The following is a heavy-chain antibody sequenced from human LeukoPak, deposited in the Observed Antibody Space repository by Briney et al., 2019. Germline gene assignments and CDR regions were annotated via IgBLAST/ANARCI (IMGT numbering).Heavy chain of an antibody. CDR1: GFTFSSYG. Sequence: PGRSLRLSCAASGFTFSSYGMHWVRQAPGKGLEWVAVIWYDGSNKYYADSVKGRFTISRDNSKNTLYLQMNSLRAEDTAVYYCARDLYLGCTNGVCYIDGLCLGYWGQGTLVTVSS. CDR2: IWYDGSNK. D-gene: IGHD2-8*01. CDR3: ARDLYLGCTNGVCYIDGLCLGY. V-gene: IGHV3-33*01. J-gene: IGHJ4*02.